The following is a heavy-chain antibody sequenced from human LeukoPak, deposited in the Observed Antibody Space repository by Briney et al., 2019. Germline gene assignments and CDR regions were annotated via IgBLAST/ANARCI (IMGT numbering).Heavy chain of an antibody. D-gene: IGHD2-15*01. CDR2: INSDGSST. CDR1: GFTFSSYW. CDR3: ARGYCSGGSCYSEIAFDI. J-gene: IGHJ3*02. Sequence: GGSLRLSCAASGFTFSSYWMHWVRQAPGKGLVWVSRINSDGSSTSYADSVKGRFTISRDNAKNTLYLQMNSLRAEDTAVYYCARGYCSGGSCYSEIAFDIWGQGTMVTVSS. V-gene: IGHV3-74*01.